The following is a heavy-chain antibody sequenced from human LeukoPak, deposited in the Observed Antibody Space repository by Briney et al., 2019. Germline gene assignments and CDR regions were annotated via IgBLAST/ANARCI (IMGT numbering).Heavy chain of an antibody. V-gene: IGHV3-30*18. D-gene: IGHD5-18*01. CDR2: ISYNGGNK. J-gene: IGHJ4*02. CDR3: AKDLDSYGAVYYFDY. CDR1: GFTFSSYG. Sequence: PGGSLRLSCAASGFTFSSYGMHWVRQAPGKGLEWVAVISYNGGNKYHADSVKGRFTISRDNPKNTVYLQMNSLRAEDTAVYYCAKDLDSYGAVYYFDYWGQGTLVTVSS.